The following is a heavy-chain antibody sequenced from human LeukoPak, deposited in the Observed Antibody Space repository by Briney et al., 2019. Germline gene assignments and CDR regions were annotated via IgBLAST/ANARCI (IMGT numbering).Heavy chain of an antibody. CDR3: AGGTTVTSSGYFQH. Sequence: SQTLSLTCTVSGGSVSSGSYYWSWIRQPAGKGLEWIGRIYTSGSTNYNPSLKSRVTILVDTSKNQFSLKLNSVTAADTAVYYCAGGTTVTSSGYFQHWGQGTLVNVSS. D-gene: IGHD4-17*01. J-gene: IGHJ1*01. V-gene: IGHV4-61*02. CDR2: IYTSGST. CDR1: GGSVSSGSYY.